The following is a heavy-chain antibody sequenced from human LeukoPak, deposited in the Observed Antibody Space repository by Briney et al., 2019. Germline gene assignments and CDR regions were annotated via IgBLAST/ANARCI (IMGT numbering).Heavy chain of an antibody. Sequence: SETLSLTCAVYGGSFSGYYWSWIRQPPGKGLEWIGEINHSGSTNYNPSLKSRATISVDTSKNQFSLKLSSVTAADTAVYYCARRRLLPKTYDWFDPWGQGTLVTVSS. CDR1: GGSFSGYY. V-gene: IGHV4-34*01. CDR2: INHSGST. J-gene: IGHJ5*02. D-gene: IGHD2-15*01. CDR3: ARRRLLPKTYDWFDP.